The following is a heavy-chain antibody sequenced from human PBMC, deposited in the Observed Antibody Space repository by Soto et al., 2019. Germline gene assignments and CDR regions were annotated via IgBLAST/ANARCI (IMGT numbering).Heavy chain of an antibody. CDR2: IYWDDDK. V-gene: IGHV2-5*02. Sequence: QITLKESGPSLVKPTQTLTLTCTFSGFSLSTAGVGVVWVRQPPLKALEWVALIYWDDDKHYNQSLRSRLTVTKDTTKNQVVLSLTNVAPLDTGTYSGAHGGGLEQWLYGLDHWGQGALVT. J-gene: IGHJ4*02. D-gene: IGHD6-19*01. CDR3: AHGGGLEQWLYGLDH. CDR1: GFSLSTAGVG.